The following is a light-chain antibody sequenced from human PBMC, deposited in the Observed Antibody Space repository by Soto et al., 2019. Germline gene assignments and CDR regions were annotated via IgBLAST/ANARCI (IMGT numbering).Light chain of an antibody. Sequence: QSVLTQPPSVSGAPGQRVTISCTGSSSNIGARYDVHWYQQLPGTAPKVFIYGNNNRPSGVPDRFSGSTSGTSASLAITGIQAEDEADYYCQSYDSSLSGYVFGTGTKVTVL. CDR3: QSYDSSLSGYV. CDR2: GNN. J-gene: IGLJ1*01. V-gene: IGLV1-40*01. CDR1: SSNIGARYD.